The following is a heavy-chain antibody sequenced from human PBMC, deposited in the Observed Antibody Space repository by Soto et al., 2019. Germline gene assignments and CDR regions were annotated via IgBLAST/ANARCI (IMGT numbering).Heavy chain of an antibody. D-gene: IGHD4-4*01. CDR1: GFTFSSYA. Sequence: QVQLVESGGGVVQPGRSLRLSCAASGFTFSSYAMHWVRQAPGKGLEWVAVISYDGSNKYYADSVKGRFTISRDNSKNTLYLQMNSLRTEDTAVYYCARPLWIDDYNRGYFDLWGRCTLVTVSS. J-gene: IGHJ2*01. V-gene: IGHV3-30-3*01. CDR2: ISYDGSNK. CDR3: ARPLWIDDYNRGYFDL.